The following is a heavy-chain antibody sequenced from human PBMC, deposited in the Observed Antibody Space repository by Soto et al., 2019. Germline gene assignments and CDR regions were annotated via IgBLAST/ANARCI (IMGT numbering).Heavy chain of an antibody. CDR3: ARSITMVRGLDY. CDR2: IIPIFGTA. Sequence: SVKVSCKASGGTFSSYAISWVRQAPGQGIEWMGGIIPIFGTANYAQKFQGRVTITADESTSTAYMELSSLRSEDTAVYYCARSITMVRGLDYWGQGTLVTVSS. D-gene: IGHD3-10*01. V-gene: IGHV1-69*13. CDR1: GGTFSSYA. J-gene: IGHJ4*02.